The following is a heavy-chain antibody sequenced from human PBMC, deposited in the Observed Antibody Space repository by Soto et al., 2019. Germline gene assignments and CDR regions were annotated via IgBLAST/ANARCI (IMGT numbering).Heavy chain of an antibody. V-gene: IGHV4-31*03. CDR1: GGSISSGDYY. CDR3: ASSRYNDILTGYYYFDY. D-gene: IGHD3-9*01. CDR2: IHFSGSI. Sequence: QVQLQESGPGLVKPSQTLSLTCTVSGGSISSGDYYWSWIRQHPGKGLEWIASIHFSGSIYYSPSLKSRVTISVDTSKNQFSLKLSSVTAADTAVYYCASSRYNDILTGYYYFDYWGQGTLVTVSS. J-gene: IGHJ4*02.